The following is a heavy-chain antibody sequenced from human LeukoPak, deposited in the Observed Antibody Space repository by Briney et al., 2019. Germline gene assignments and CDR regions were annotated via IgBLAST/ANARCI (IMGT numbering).Heavy chain of an antibody. CDR1: GFTFSNYW. D-gene: IGHD3-22*01. Sequence: TGGSLRLSCAASGFTFSNYWMSRVRQVSGMGLEWVANIKQDGSEKYYLDSVRGRFTISRDNAKKSLYLQMNSLRAEDTAVYYCARDLMRGHYDSSGYRNGDDYWGQGTLVTVSS. CDR2: IKQDGSEK. V-gene: IGHV3-7*01. CDR3: ARDLMRGHYDSSGYRNGDDY. J-gene: IGHJ4*02.